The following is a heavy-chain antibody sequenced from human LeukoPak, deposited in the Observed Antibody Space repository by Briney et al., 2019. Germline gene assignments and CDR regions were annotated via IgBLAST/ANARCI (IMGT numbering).Heavy chain of an antibody. CDR3: AKDSTRQVGATYVDY. J-gene: IGHJ4*02. Sequence: PGGSLRLSCAASGVTFSSYGMHWVRQAPGKGLEWEAFIRYDGSNKYYADSVKGRFTISGDNSKNTLYLQMNSLRAEDTAVYYCAKDSTRQVGATYVDYWGQGTLVTVSS. V-gene: IGHV3-30*02. CDR1: GVTFSSYG. CDR2: IRYDGSNK. D-gene: IGHD1-26*01.